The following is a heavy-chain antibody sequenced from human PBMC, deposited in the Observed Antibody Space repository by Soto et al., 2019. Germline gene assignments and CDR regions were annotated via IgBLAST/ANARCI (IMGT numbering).Heavy chain of an antibody. J-gene: IGHJ4*02. D-gene: IGHD3-10*01. CDR3: AGGWFGEFVYYFDY. CDR1: GGTFSNYA. Sequence: SVKVSCKASGGTFSNYAITWVRQAPGQGLEWLGRIIPIFGTANYAQKFQGRVTITADESTTTAYMELRSLRSDDTAVYYCAGGWFGEFVYYFDYWGQGTLVTVSS. V-gene: IGHV1-69*13. CDR2: IIPIFGTA.